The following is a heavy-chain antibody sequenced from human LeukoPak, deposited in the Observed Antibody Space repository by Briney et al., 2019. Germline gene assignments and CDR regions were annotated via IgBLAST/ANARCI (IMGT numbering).Heavy chain of an antibody. CDR3: ASRPGFYYDSSGYYYVAAFDI. D-gene: IGHD3-22*01. Sequence: SETLSLTCAVYGGSFSGYYWSWIRQPPGKGLEWIGEINHSGSTNYNPSLKSRVTISVDTSKNQFSLKLSSVTAADTAVYYCASRPGFYYDSSGYYYVAAFDIWGQGTVVTVSS. CDR1: GGSFSGYY. CDR2: INHSGST. V-gene: IGHV4-34*01. J-gene: IGHJ3*02.